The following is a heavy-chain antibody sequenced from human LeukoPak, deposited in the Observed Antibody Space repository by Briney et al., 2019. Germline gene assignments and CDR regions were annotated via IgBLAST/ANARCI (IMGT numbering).Heavy chain of an antibody. V-gene: IGHV3-11*01. CDR1: GFTFSDYY. CDR3: AAGLIRGVTLDYQFDH. CDR2: ISSSGSTI. Sequence: PGGSLRLSCAASGFTFSDYYMSWIRQAPGKGLEWVSYISSSGSTIYYADSVKGRFTISRDNAKNSLYLQMNTLRVEDTAVYYCAAGLIRGVTLDYQFDHWGPGTLVTVSS. D-gene: IGHD3-10*01. J-gene: IGHJ4*02.